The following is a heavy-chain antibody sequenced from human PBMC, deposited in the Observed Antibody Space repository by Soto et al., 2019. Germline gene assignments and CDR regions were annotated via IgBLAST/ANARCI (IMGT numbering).Heavy chain of an antibody. V-gene: IGHV3-30-3*01. CDR3: ARDGDWNPGYFDY. CDR1: GFTFSNFA. D-gene: IGHD1-1*01. Sequence: QVQLVESGGGVVQPGRSLRLSCAASGFTFSNFAMYWVRQAPGKGLEWVAVISYDGSDKYYADSVKGRFTISRDNSNGTLYVQMNSLRAEDTAVYYCARDGDWNPGYFDYWGQGTLVTVSS. CDR2: ISYDGSDK. J-gene: IGHJ4*02.